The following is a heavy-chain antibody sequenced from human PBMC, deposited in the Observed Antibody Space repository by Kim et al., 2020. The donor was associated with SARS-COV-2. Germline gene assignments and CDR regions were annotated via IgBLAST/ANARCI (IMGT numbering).Heavy chain of an antibody. J-gene: IGHJ3*02. V-gene: IGHV4-39*07. CDR1: GGSIRTNSNS. D-gene: IGHD5-18*01. CDR2: IYYSGST. Sequence: CSVSGGSIRTNSNSWGWIRQPPGKGLEWIGSIYYSGSTYSNPSLKSRVTISVDTSKNQFSLKLSSVTAADTAVYYCARDLRYTTMEAFDNW. CDR3: ARDLRYTTMEAFDN.